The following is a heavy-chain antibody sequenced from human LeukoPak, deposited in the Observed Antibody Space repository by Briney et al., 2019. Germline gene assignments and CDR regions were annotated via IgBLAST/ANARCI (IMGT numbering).Heavy chain of an antibody. CDR3: AGTVVTPWRFSD. CDR2: MHYSGST. CDR1: GGSIRSYY. J-gene: IGHJ4*02. Sequence: SETLSLTCTVSGGSIRSYYWSWIRQPPGKGLEWIGYMHYSGSTNYNPSLKSRVTISVDTSKNQFSLKLSSGTAADTAVYYCAGTVVTPWRFSDWGQGTLVTVSS. D-gene: IGHD4-23*01. V-gene: IGHV4-59*01.